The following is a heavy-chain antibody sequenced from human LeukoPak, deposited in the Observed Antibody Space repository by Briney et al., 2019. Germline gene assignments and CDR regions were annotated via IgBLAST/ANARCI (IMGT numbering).Heavy chain of an antibody. CDR2: ISSSSSYI. CDR3: ARKVSYKYYFDY. D-gene: IGHD3-10*01. Sequence: PGGSLRLSCAASGFTFSSHSMNWVRQAPGKGLEWVSSISSSSSYIYYADSVKGRFTISRDNAKNSLYLQMNSLRAEDTAVYYCARKVSYKYYFDYWGQGTLVTVSS. V-gene: IGHV3-21*01. CDR1: GFTFSSHS. J-gene: IGHJ4*02.